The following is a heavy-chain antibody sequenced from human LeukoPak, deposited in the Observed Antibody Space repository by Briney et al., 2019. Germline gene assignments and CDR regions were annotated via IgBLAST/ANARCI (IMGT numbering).Heavy chain of an antibody. D-gene: IGHD2-21*01. J-gene: IGHJ4*02. V-gene: IGHV1-2*02. Sequence: GASVKVSCKASADTFSVYYIHGGRQAPGQGLEWMGWVNFNSGGKIFAEKFQDRVTMARDTSTSTAYMELRRLRSDDPAVYYCARQIVSGSMGCDFWGQGTLVTVSS. CDR2: VNFNSGGK. CDR1: ADTFSVYY. CDR3: ARQIVSGSMGCDF.